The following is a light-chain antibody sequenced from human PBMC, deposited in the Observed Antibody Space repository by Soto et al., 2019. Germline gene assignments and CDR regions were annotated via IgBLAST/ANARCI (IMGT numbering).Light chain of an antibody. V-gene: IGLV1-47*01. CDR3: ATWDYSLCGPV. Sequence: QSVLTQPPSASGTPGQRVTISCSGSTSNIGSSSVYWYQQLPGTAPKVFIYENNRRPSGVPDRFSGSKSGTSASLAISGIRSEDEADYYCATWDYSLCGPVFGGGTKLTVL. CDR1: TSNIGSSS. J-gene: IGLJ2*01. CDR2: ENN.